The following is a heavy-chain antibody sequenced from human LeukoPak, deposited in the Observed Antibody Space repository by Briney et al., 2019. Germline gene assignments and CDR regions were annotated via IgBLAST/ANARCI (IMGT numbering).Heavy chain of an antibody. D-gene: IGHD2-21*02. J-gene: IGHJ4*02. V-gene: IGHV4-61*02. CDR1: GGSISSGSYY. CDR3: ARRAGGDRFDY. CDR2: IYTSGST. Sequence: SETLSLTCTVSGGSISSGSYYWSWIRQPAGKGLEWIGRIYTSGSTNYNPSLKSRVTMSVDTSKNQFSLKLSSVTAADTAVYYCARRAGGDRFDYWGQGTQVTVSS.